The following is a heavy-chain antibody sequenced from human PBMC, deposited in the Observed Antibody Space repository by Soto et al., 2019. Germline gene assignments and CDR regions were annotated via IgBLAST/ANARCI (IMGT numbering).Heavy chain of an antibody. Sequence: SETLSLTCAVYGGSFSGYIWTWIRQSPGKGLQWIGQINHSGSTYYNPSLKSRVTISLHTSSDQFSLELSSVTAADTAVYYCARHVWPTFSINSFDPWGQGTLVTVSS. CDR2: INHSGST. CDR3: ARHVWPTFSINSFDP. J-gene: IGHJ5*02. V-gene: IGHV4-34*01. CDR1: GGSFSGYI. D-gene: IGHD1-26*01.